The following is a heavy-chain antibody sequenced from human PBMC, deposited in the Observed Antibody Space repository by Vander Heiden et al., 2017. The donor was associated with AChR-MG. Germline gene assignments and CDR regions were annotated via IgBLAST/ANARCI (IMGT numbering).Heavy chain of an antibody. Sequence: QVQLVQSGAEVKKPGSSVKVSCKASGGTFSSYATSWVRQAPGQWLEWMEGIIPIFGTANYAQKFQGRVTITADESTSTAYMELSSLRSEDTAVYYCARGEYYYDSSGYYYYYYGMDVWGQGTTVTVSS. CDR2: IIPIFGTA. CDR3: ARGEYYYDSSGYYYYYYGMDV. V-gene: IGHV1-69*01. D-gene: IGHD3-22*01. CDR1: GGTFSSYA. J-gene: IGHJ6*02.